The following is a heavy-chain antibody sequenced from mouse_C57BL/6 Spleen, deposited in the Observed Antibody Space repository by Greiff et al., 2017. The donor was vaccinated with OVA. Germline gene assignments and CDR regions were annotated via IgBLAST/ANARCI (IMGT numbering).Heavy chain of an antibody. D-gene: IGHD1-1*01. J-gene: IGHJ3*01. Sequence: VQLQQSGPELVKPGASVKISCKASGYSFTGYYMNWVKQSPEKSLEWIGEINPSTGGTTYNQKFKAKATLTVDKSSSTAYMQLKSLTSEDSAVYYCARGDITTDPFAYWGQGTLVTVSA. V-gene: IGHV1-42*01. CDR2: INPSTGGT. CDR3: ARGDITTDPFAY. CDR1: GYSFTGYY.